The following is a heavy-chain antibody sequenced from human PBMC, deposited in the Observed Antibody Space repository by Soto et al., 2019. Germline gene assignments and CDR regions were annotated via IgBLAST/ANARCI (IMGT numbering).Heavy chain of an antibody. J-gene: IGHJ3*02. V-gene: IGHV1-69*13. D-gene: IGHD3-3*01. CDR3: ARRHRLLEWLSHAAFDI. CDR2: IIPIFGTA. CDR1: GGTFSSYA. Sequence: SVKVSCKASGGTFSSYAISWVRQAPGQGLEWMGGIIPIFGTANYAQKFQGRGTITADESTSTAYMELSSLRAEDTAVYYCARRHRLLEWLSHAAFDIWGQGTRVTVS.